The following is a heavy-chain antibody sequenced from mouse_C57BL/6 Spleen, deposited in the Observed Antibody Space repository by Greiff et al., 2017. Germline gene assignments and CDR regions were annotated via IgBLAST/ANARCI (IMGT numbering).Heavy chain of an antibody. V-gene: IGHV3-6*01. J-gene: IGHJ4*01. CDR1: GYSITSGYY. CDR3: ARGGYYAMDY. Sequence: EVQLQQSGPGLVKPSQSLSLTCSVTGYSITSGYYWNWIRQFPGNKLEWMGYISYDGRNNYNPSLKNRISITRDTSKNQFFLKLNSVTTEDTATYYCARGGYYAMDYWGQGTSVTVSS. CDR2: ISYDGRN.